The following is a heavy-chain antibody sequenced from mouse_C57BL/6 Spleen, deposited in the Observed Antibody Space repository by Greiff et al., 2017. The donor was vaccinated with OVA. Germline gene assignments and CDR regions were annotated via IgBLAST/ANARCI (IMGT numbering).Heavy chain of an antibody. Sequence: QVQLQQSGAELVRPGASVTLSCKASGYSFTDYEMHWVKQTPVHGLEWIGAIDPETGGTAYNQKCKGKAILTADKSSSTAYMELRSLTSEDSAVYYCHYDARSWGQGTTLTVSS. J-gene: IGHJ2*01. D-gene: IGHD2-4*01. CDR2: IDPETGGT. CDR3: HYDARS. V-gene: IGHV1-15*01. CDR1: GYSFTDYE.